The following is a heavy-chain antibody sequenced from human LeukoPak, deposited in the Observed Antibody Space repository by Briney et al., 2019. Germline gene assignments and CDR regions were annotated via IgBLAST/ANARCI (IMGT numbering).Heavy chain of an antibody. CDR1: RFTFSNYA. D-gene: IGHD3-10*01. Sequence: GGSLRLSCAASRFTFSNYAMSWVGQAQGKGLEWVSAISGSGGSTYYADSVRGRFTISRDNSKNTLSLQMNSLRAEDTAVYYCAKTLSGYYGSGSYDYWGQGTLVTVSS. CDR3: AKTLSGYYGSGSYDY. V-gene: IGHV3-23*01. J-gene: IGHJ4*02. CDR2: ISGSGGST.